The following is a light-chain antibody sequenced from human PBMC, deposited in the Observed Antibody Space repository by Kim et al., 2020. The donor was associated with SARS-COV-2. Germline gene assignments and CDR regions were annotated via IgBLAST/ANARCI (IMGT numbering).Light chain of an antibody. V-gene: IGLV1-47*01. J-gene: IGLJ1*01. Sequence: QSVLTQPPSASGTPGQRVTISCSGGSSNIGSNYVYWYQHLPGTAPKLLIYRNNQQPSGVPDRFSGSKSATSASLAISGLRSADEADYYCAAWYDSLSGYVFGSGTKVTVL. CDR1: SSNIGSNY. CDR2: RNN. CDR3: AAWYDSLSGYV.